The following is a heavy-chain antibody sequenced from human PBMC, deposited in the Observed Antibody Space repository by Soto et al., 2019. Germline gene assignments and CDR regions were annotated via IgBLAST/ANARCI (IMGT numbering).Heavy chain of an antibody. D-gene: IGHD3-22*01. J-gene: IGHJ4*02. V-gene: IGHV1-18*01. Sequence: QVQLVQSGAEVKKPGASVKVSCKASGYKFSSYGITWVRQAPGQGLEWLGWISTYNGKTIYAQNLQDRVTMTIDASTSAAALELRSLRSDDTALYYCARVNEGVYYDSRGYFDYWGQGTLVTVSS. CDR2: ISTYNGKT. CDR3: ARVNEGVYYDSRGYFDY. CDR1: GYKFSSYG.